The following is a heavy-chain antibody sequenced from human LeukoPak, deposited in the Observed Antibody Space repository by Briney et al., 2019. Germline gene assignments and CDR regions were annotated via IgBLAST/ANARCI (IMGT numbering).Heavy chain of an antibody. CDR1: GYTFTGYY. D-gene: IGHD1-26*01. J-gene: IGHJ5*02. V-gene: IGHV1-2*02. CDR3: ARDRKEGSGSYPVDP. Sequence: GASVKVSCKASGYTFTGYYMHWVRQAPGQGLEWMGWINPNSGGTNYAQKFQGRVTMTRDTSISTAYMELSRLRSDDTAVYYCARDRKEGSGSYPVDPWGQGTLVTVSS. CDR2: INPNSGGT.